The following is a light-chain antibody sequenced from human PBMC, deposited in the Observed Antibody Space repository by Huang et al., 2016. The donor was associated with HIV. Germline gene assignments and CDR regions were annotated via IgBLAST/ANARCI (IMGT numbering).Light chain of an antibody. CDR2: AAS. CDR3: QQFNTYPT. Sequence: IQLTQSPSSLSASVGDRVTITCRASQGIGSYLAWYQQKPGIAPKLLIYAASTLQSGVPSRFSGSRSGTDFTLTISSLQPEDFATYYCQQFNTYPTFGPGTKVDI. J-gene: IGKJ3*01. V-gene: IGKV1-9*01. CDR1: QGIGSY.